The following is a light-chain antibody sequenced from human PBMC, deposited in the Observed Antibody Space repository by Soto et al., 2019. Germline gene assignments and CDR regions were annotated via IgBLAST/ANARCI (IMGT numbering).Light chain of an antibody. Sequence: QAVVTQPPSVSGAPGQRVTISCTGSSSNIGAGYDVHWYQQLPGTAPKLLIYGNSNRPSGVPDRFSGSKSGTSASLAITGLQAEDEADYYCQSYDSRLSGYVFGTGTKVNVL. CDR2: GNS. CDR1: SSNIGAGYD. CDR3: QSYDSRLSGYV. V-gene: IGLV1-40*01. J-gene: IGLJ1*01.